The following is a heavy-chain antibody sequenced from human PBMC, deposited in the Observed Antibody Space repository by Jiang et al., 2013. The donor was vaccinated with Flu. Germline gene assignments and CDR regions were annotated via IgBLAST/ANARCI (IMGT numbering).Heavy chain of an antibody. Sequence: VQLVESGGGLVQPGGSLRLSCVASGFTFSSYEMNWVRQAPGRGLEWISYISSSGGAMYYADSVKGRFTISRDNAKNSVSLQMNSLTAEDTGVYYCARDRRHAAMAGRMFYYSFGMDVWGQGTTVTVSS. D-gene: IGHD5-18*01. CDR1: GFTFSSYE. V-gene: IGHV3-48*03. CDR2: ISSSGGAM. J-gene: IGHJ6*02. CDR3: ARDRRHAAMAGRMFYYSFGMDV.